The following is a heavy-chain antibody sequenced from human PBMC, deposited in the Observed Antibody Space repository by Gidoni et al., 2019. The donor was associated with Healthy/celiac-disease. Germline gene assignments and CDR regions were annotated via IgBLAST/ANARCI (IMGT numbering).Heavy chain of an antibody. D-gene: IGHD3-22*01. CDR3: SKDWDSSGSLFDY. V-gene: IGHV3-9*01. J-gene: IGHJ4*02. CDR2: ISWISGSI. CDR1: GFTVDDDA. Sequence: EVQLVESGGGVVQPGRSMRLSAEGSGFTVDDDAMHWGRQAPGTGLEWVSGISWISGSIGYADSVKGRFTIFRDNAKNSLYLQMNSLRAEDTALYYCSKDWDSSGSLFDYWGQGTLVTVSS.